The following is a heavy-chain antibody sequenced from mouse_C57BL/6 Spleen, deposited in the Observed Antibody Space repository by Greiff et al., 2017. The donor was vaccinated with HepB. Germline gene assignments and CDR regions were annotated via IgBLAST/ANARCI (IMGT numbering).Heavy chain of an antibody. CDR3: ARRILLNFDY. Sequence: VQLQQSGPELVKPGASVKISCKASGYTFTDYYMNWVKQSHGKSLEWIGDINPNNGGTSYNQKFKGKATLTVDKSSSTAYMELRSLTSEDSAVYYCARRILLNFDYWGQGTTLTVSS. CDR2: INPNNGGT. CDR1: GYTFTDYY. V-gene: IGHV1-26*01. J-gene: IGHJ2*01. D-gene: IGHD1-1*01.